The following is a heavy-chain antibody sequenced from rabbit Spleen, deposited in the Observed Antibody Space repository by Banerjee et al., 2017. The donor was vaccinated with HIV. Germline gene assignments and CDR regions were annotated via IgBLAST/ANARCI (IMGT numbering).Heavy chain of an antibody. V-gene: IGHV1S40*01. CDR3: ERDPGSSFSSYGMDF. J-gene: IGHJ6*01. CDR1: GFSFSSSDY. CDR2: IAGSSSGFS. D-gene: IGHD8-1*01. Sequence: QSLEESGGDLVKPGASLTLTCTASGFSFSSSDYMCWVRQAPGKGLVWISCIAGSSSGFSSTWARAKGPFTKTTTSSATVNMQMPRLTDAATDFYSSERDPGSSFSSYGMDFWGPGTLVTVS.